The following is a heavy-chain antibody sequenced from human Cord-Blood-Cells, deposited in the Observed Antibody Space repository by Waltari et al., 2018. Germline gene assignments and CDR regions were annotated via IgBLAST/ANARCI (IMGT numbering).Heavy chain of an antibody. CDR3: ARGITVYDAFDI. J-gene: IGHJ3*02. CDR2: ISYDGNNK. Sequence: QVQLVESGGGVVQPGRSLRLSCAASGFTFSSYAMHWVRQAPGKGLEWVAVISYDGNNKYYADSVKGRFTISRDNSKNTLYLQMNSLRAEDTAVYYCARGITVYDAFDIWGQGTMVTVSS. D-gene: IGHD4-4*01. CDR1: GFTFSSYA. V-gene: IGHV3-30-3*01.